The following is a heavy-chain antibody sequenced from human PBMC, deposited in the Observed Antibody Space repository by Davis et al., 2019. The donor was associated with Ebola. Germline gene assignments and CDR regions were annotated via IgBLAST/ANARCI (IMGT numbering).Heavy chain of an antibody. CDR1: GFTFSSYG. J-gene: IGHJ3*02. D-gene: IGHD1-26*01. Sequence: PGGSLRLSCAASGFTFSSYGMHWVRQAPGKGLEWVAVIWYDGSNKYYADSVKGRFTISRDNAKNSLYLQMNSLRAEDTALYYCAKDIELLMTWITSSAFDIWGQGTMVTVSS. V-gene: IGHV3-33*03. CDR2: IWYDGSNK. CDR3: AKDIELLMTWITSSAFDI.